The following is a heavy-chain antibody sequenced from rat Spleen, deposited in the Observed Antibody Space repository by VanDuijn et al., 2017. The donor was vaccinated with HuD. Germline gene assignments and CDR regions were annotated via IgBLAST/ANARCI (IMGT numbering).Heavy chain of an antibody. Sequence: EVQLVESGGGLVQPGRSLKFSCAASGFTFRNYGMHWIRQAPTKGLEWVASINPSGGSTYYRDSVKGRFTIYRDNTKRTLYLQMDSLRSEDTATYYCAAHGPRISRFAYWGQGSLVSVSS. CDR3: AAHGPRISRFAY. CDR2: INPSGGST. CDR1: GFTFRNYG. J-gene: IGHJ3*01. D-gene: IGHD2-7*01. V-gene: IGHV5-19*01.